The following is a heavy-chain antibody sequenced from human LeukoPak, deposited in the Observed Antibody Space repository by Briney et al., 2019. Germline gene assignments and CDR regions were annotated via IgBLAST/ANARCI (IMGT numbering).Heavy chain of an antibody. J-gene: IGHJ5*02. CDR2: IIPIFCIA. D-gene: IGHD6-19*01. CDR1: GGTFSSYA. Sequence: PTASVKVSCKASGGTFSSYAISWVRQAPGQGLEWMGRIIPIFCIANYAQKFQGRVTITADKSTITAYMELSSLRSEDTAVYYCARDSSGWYLWFDPWGRGTVVTVSS. V-gene: IGHV1-69*04. CDR3: ARDSSGWYLWFDP.